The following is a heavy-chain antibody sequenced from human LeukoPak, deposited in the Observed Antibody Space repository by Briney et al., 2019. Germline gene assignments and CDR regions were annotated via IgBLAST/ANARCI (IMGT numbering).Heavy chain of an antibody. CDR2: ISSSGSTI. Sequence: PGGSLRLSCAASGFTFSDYYMSWIRQAPGKGLEWVSYISSSGSTIYYADSVKGRFTISRDNAKNSLYLQMNSLRAEDTAVYYCARVADLSITGTTGFDPWGQGTLVTVSS. CDR3: ARVADLSITGTTGFDP. J-gene: IGHJ5*02. CDR1: GFTFSDYY. D-gene: IGHD1-7*01. V-gene: IGHV3-11*04.